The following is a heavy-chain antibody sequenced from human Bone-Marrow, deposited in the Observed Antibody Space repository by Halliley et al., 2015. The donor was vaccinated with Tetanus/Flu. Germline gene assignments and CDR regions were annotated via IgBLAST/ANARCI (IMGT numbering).Heavy chain of an antibody. CDR2: ISGSGGST. V-gene: IGHV3-23*01. J-gene: IGHJ4*02. Sequence: SLRLSCAASGFIFSSYAMSWVRQAPGKGLEWVSGISGSGGSTNYADSVRGRFTISGDNSKNTLFLQMNGLRAEDTAVYYCARRLYDDSLDYWGQGTLVTVSS. D-gene: IGHD3-16*01. CDR1: GFIFSSYA. CDR3: ARRLYDDSLDY.